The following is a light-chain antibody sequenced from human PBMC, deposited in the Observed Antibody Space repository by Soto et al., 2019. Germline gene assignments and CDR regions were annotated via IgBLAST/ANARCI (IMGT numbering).Light chain of an antibody. CDR3: CSYAGSSTYVV. CDR2: EDT. CDR1: SSDVGSYNL. J-gene: IGLJ2*01. V-gene: IGLV2-23*01. Sequence: QSVLTQTASVSGSPGQSITISCTGTSSDVGSYNLVSWYQQHPGKAPKLMIYEDTKRPSGVSNRFSGSKSGNTASLTISGLQAEDEADYYCCSYAGSSTYVVFGGGTQLTVL.